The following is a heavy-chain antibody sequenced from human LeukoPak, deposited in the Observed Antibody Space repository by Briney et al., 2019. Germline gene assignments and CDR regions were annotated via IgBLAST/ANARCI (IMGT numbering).Heavy chain of an antibody. Sequence: GGSLRLSCAASGFTFSSYAMHWVRQAPGKGLEWVTFISYDGSNKYYADSVKGRFTISRDNSKNTLYLQMNSLRAEDTAGYYCAREMAYYGMDVWGQGTTVTVSS. CDR3: AREMAYYGMDV. V-gene: IGHV3-30-3*01. J-gene: IGHJ6*02. CDR2: ISYDGSNK. CDR1: GFTFSSYA. D-gene: IGHD2-8*01.